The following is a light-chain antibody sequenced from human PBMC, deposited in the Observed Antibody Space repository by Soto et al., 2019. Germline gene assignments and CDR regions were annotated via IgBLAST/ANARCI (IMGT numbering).Light chain of an antibody. CDR3: CSYAGGPEV. J-gene: IGLJ1*01. V-gene: IGLV2-11*01. CDR1: SSDVGGYKY. CDR2: GVS. Sequence: QSALTQPRSVSGSPGQSVTISCTVTSSDVGGYKYVSWYQQKPGKAPKLIIYGVSRWPSGVPNRFSGSKSGNRASLTISGLQAEDAGDYYCCSYAGGPEVFGTGTKVTLL.